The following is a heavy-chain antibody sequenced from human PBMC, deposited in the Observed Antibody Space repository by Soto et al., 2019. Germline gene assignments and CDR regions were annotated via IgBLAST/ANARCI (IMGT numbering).Heavy chain of an antibody. V-gene: IGHV4-34*01. D-gene: IGHD2-15*01. CDR2: INHSGST. CDR1: GGSFSGYY. J-gene: IGHJ6*02. CDR3: ARVGAVVVVPWDYYYGMDI. Sequence: SETLSLTCAVYGGSFSGYYWRWIRHPPGKGLEWIGEINHSGSTNYNPSLKSRVTISVDTSKNQFSLKLSSVTAADTAVYYCARVGAVVVVPWDYYYGMDIWGQGTTVTVSS.